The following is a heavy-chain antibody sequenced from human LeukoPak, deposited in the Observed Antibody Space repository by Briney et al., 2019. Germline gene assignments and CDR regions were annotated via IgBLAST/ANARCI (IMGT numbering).Heavy chain of an antibody. V-gene: IGHV1-69*13. CDR3: ARFEMGGWNDPTHYYYYGMDV. J-gene: IGHJ6*02. D-gene: IGHD1-1*01. Sequence: SVKVSCKASGGTFSSYAISWVRQAPGQGLEWMGGIIPIFGTANYAQKFQGRVTITADESTSTAYMELSSLRSEDTAVYYCARFEMGGWNDPTHYYYYGMDVWGQGTTVTVSS. CDR2: IIPIFGTA. CDR1: GGTFSSYA.